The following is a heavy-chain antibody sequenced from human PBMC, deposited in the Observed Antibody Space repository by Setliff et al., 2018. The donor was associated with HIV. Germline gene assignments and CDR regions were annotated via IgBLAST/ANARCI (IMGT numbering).Heavy chain of an antibody. D-gene: IGHD3-3*01. Sequence: PSETLSLTCTVSGASISSYYWSWIRQPPGKGLEWIGYIYYSGSTNYNPSLKSRVTISVDTSKNQFSLKMSSVTAADTAVYYCARGVVDYDFWSGSGDYYYMDVWGKGTTVTVSS. J-gene: IGHJ6*03. CDR2: IYYSGST. V-gene: IGHV4-59*12. CDR1: GASISSYY. CDR3: ARGVVDYDFWSGSGDYYYMDV.